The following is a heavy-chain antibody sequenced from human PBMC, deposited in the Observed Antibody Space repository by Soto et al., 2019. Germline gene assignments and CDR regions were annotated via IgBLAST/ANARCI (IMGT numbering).Heavy chain of an antibody. CDR2: IYPGDSDT. CDR3: ARTSAAGKYYYGMDV. D-gene: IGHD6-13*01. CDR1: GYSFTSYW. V-gene: IGHV5-51*01. J-gene: IGHJ6*02. Sequence: GESLKISCKGSGYSFTSYWIGWVRQMPGKGLEWMGIIYPGDSDTRYSPSFQGQVAISADKSISTAYLQWSSLKASDTAMYYCARTSAAGKYYYGMDVWGQGTKVTVSS.